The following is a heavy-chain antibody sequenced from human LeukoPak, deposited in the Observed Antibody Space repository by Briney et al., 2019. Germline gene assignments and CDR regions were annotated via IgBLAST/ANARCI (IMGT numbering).Heavy chain of an antibody. CDR1: GFPFTNYA. CDR2: ITGGASTT. V-gene: IGHV3-23*01. D-gene: IGHD4-17*01. Sequence: PGGSLRLSCAASGFPFTNYAMTWVRQAPGRGLEWISAITGGASTTYYADSVKGPFTITKVNLKNTVSLQMNSLRAEDTAVYYCAKESITNYGDTFDYWGQGTLVTVSS. CDR3: AKESITNYGDTFDY. J-gene: IGHJ4*02.